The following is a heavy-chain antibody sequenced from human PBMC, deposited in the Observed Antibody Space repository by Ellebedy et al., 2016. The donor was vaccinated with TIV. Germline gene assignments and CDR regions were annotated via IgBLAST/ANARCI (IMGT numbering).Heavy chain of an antibody. CDR2: IFSGGDT. D-gene: IGHD2-8*01. J-gene: IGHJ4*02. V-gene: IGHV3-53*01. CDR1: GFTVSNTY. CDR3: AKNGIN. Sequence: GESLKISXAASGFTVSNTYMAWVRQAPGRGLEWVSLIFSGGDTHYADSVKGRFTISRDNSKNTLYLQMNSLRAEDTAVYYCAKNGINWGQGTLVTVSS.